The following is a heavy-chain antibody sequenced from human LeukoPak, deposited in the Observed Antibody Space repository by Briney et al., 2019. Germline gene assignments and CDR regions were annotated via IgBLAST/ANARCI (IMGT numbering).Heavy chain of an antibody. V-gene: IGHV4-59*01. CDR2: IYYSGST. D-gene: IGHD3-10*01. CDR1: GGSISSYY. CDR3: ARFLGGSGSYLDY. J-gene: IGHJ4*02. Sequence: SSETLSLTCTVSGGSISSYYWSWIRQPPGKGLEWIGYIYYSGSTNYNPSLKSRVTISVDTSKNQFSLKLSSVTAADTAVCYCARFLGGSGSYLDYWGQGTLVTVSS.